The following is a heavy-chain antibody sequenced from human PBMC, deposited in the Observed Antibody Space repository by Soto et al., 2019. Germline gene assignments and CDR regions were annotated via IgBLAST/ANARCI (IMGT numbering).Heavy chain of an antibody. CDR3: TTDPGDYEDF. V-gene: IGHV3-15*01. CDR1: GITFTNAW. CDR2: IKNKADGGTT. J-gene: IGHJ4*02. D-gene: IGHD4-17*01. Sequence: EVQLLESGGDLIQPGGSLRLSCAASGITFTNAWMSWVRQAPGKGLEWVGRIKNKADGGTTDYAAPVRGRFTISRDDSKNTLFLQMNSLETEDTAVYYCTTDPGDYEDFWGRGTLVTVSS.